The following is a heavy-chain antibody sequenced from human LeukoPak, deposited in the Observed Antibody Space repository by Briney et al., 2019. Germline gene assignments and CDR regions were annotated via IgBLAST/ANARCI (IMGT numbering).Heavy chain of an antibody. Sequence: SETLSLTCTVSGGSISSSSYYWGWIRQPPGKGLEWIGKIYYSGSTYHNPSLKKRVTISVDTSKKQFSLNLNSVTAADTAVYYCARHAYNSNTYYFDYWGQGTLVTVSS. CDR3: ARHAYNSNTYYFDY. CDR2: IYYSGST. D-gene: IGHD1-1*01. V-gene: IGHV4-39*01. J-gene: IGHJ4*02. CDR1: GGSISSSSYY.